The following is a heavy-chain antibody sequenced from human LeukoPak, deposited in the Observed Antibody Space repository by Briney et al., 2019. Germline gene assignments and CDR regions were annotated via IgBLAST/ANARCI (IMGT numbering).Heavy chain of an antibody. V-gene: IGHV3-23*05. CDR2: VNPSGDST. J-gene: IGHJ4*02. D-gene: IGHD1-1*01. CDR3: AKGRAGTPWAD. Sequence: PGGSLRLSCAASGFTFGIFSMTWVRQAPGKRLEWVSTVNPSGDSTYYANSVKGRFTISRDNSRDTIFLQMDSLRAGDTAIYYCAKGRAGTPWADWGQGTLVTVSS. CDR1: GFTFGIFS.